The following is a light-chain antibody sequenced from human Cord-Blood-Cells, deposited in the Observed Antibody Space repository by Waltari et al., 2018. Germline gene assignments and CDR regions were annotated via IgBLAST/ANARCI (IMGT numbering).Light chain of an antibody. Sequence: QSALTQPASVSGSPGQSITISCTGTSSDVGGYNYVSWYQQHPGKAPKLMIYDVSKRPSGVSNRFSDSKSGNTASLTISGLQAEDEADYYCSSYTSSSTSYVFGTGTKVTVL. J-gene: IGLJ1*01. CDR3: SSYTSSSTSYV. CDR2: DVS. CDR1: SSDVGGYNY. V-gene: IGLV2-14*01.